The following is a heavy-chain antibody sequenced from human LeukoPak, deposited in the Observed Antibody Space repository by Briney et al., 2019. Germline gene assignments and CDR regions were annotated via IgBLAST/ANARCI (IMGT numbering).Heavy chain of an antibody. CDR1: VGSNRSGDYY. Sequence: SETLSLNCTISVGSNRSGDYYSSWIRQPPGKALDWTGYIYYRGSTYYNPSLKSRVTISVDTSKNQFSLKLSSVTAADTAVFFFFKQKTAYDILTGYDYYYYGMDVWGKGTTVTVSS. CDR3: FKQKTAYDILTGYDYYYYGMDV. J-gene: IGHJ6*04. CDR2: IYYRGST. V-gene: IGHV4-30-4*01. D-gene: IGHD3-9*01.